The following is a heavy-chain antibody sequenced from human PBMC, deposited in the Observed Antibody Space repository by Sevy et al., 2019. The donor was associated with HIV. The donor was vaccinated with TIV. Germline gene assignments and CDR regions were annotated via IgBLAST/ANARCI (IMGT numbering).Heavy chain of an antibody. CDR2: IYASGST. J-gene: IGHJ6*02. D-gene: IGHD3-10*01. Sequence: SETLSLTCTVSGGSVSISTYYWTWIRQPAGKGLEWIGHIYASGSTNYNPSLKSRVTMSVDTSKNQFSLKLSSVTAADTAVYYCARHPITLLRGVLYGMDVWGQWTTVTVSS. CDR3: ARHPITLLRGVLYGMDV. CDR1: GGSVSISTYY. V-gene: IGHV4-61*10.